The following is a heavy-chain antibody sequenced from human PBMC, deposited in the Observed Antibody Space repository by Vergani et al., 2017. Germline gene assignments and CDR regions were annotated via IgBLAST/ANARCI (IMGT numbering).Heavy chain of an antibody. CDR1: GGSISSYY. Sequence: QVQLQESGPGLVKPSETLSLTCTVSGGSISSYYWSWIRQPAGKGLEWIGRIYTSGSTNYNPSLKSRVTMSVDTSKNQFSLKLSSVTAADTAVYYCARENFVDTAMVPEPPNDFDYWGQGTLVTVSS. CDR2: IYTSGST. J-gene: IGHJ4*02. D-gene: IGHD5-18*01. V-gene: IGHV4-4*07. CDR3: ARENFVDTAMVPEPPNDFDY.